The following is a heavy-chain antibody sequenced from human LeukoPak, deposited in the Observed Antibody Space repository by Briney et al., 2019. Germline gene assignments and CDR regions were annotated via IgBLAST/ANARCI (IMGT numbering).Heavy chain of an antibody. CDR1: GGSFSGYY. V-gene: IGHV4-34*01. CDR2: INHSGST. CDR3: ARLHGSGKDYYYYYMDV. J-gene: IGHJ6*03. Sequence: PSETLSLTCAVYGGSFSGYYWSWIRQPPGKGLEWIGEINHSGSTNYNPSLKSRVTISVDTSKNQFSLKLSSVTAADTAVYYCARLHGSGKDYYYYYMDVWGKGTTVTISS. D-gene: IGHD3-10*01.